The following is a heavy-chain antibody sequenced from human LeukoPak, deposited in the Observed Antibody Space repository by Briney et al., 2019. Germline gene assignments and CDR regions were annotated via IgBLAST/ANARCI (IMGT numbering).Heavy chain of an antibody. CDR3: ARRLRVLMVYAPQGAMDY. CDR2: INHSGST. J-gene: IGHJ4*02. Sequence: SETLSLTCAVYGGSFSGYYWSWIRQPPGKGLEWIGEINHSGSTNYNPSLKSRVTISVDTSKNQFSLKLSSVTAADTAVYYCARRLRVLMVYAPQGAMDYWGQGTLVTVSS. V-gene: IGHV4-34*01. D-gene: IGHD2-8*01. CDR1: GGSFSGYY.